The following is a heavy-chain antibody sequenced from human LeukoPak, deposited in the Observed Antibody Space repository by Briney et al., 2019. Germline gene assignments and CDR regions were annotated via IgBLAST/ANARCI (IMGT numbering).Heavy chain of an antibody. V-gene: IGHV3-74*01. J-gene: IGHJ4*01. CDR3: AGDVAGVGSH. D-gene: IGHD6-19*01. CDR1: GFTFSTYW. CDR2: INDHGSST. Sequence: PGEFLRLSCAASGFTFSTYWMHWVRQTPGEGLVWVSRINDHGSSTDYADSVRDRFTISRDNAKNTLYLHMNSLRAEDTAMYYCAGDVAGVGSHWGHGTLVTVSS.